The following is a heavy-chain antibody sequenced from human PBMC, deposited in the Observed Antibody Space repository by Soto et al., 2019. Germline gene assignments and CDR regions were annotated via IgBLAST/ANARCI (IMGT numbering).Heavy chain of an antibody. Sequence: PSETLSLTCTVSGVSISSYCWSWIRQPPGKGLEWIGYIYYSGGTNYNPSLKSRVTISVDTSKNQFSLKLSSVTAADTAVYYCARLLWSRGDWFDPWGQGTLVTVS. D-gene: IGHD3-10*01. CDR3: ARLLWSRGDWFDP. CDR2: IYYSGGT. J-gene: IGHJ5*02. V-gene: IGHV4-59*08. CDR1: GVSISSYC.